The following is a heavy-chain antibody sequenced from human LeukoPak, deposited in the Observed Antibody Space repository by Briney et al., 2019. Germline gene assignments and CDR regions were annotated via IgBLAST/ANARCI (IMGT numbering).Heavy chain of an antibody. CDR1: GGSISSSSYY. CDR3: ARHYYYASGSPFDY. D-gene: IGHD3-10*01. J-gene: IGHJ4*02. V-gene: IGHV4-39*01. CDR2: IYYSGST. Sequence: TSETLSLTCTVSGGSISSSSYYWGWIRQPPGKGLEWIGSIYYSGSTYYNPSLKSRVTISVDTSKNQFSLGLSSVTAADTAVYYCARHYYYASGSPFDYWGQGTLVTVSS.